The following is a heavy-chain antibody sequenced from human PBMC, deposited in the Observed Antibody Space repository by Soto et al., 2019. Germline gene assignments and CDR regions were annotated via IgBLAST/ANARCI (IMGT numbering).Heavy chain of an antibody. D-gene: IGHD3-22*01. Sequence: GGSLRLSCTASGFTFGDYAMSWFRQAPGKGLEWVGFIRSEAYGGTTEYAASVKGRFTISRDDSKSIAYLQMNSLKTEDTAVYYCTREAPRYYDSSGYPDYWGQGTLVTVSS. V-gene: IGHV3-49*03. J-gene: IGHJ4*02. CDR1: GFTFGDYA. CDR2: IRSEAYGGTT. CDR3: TREAPRYYDSSGYPDY.